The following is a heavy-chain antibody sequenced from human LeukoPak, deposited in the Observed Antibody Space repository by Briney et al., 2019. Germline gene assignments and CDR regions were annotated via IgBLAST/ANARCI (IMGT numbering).Heavy chain of an antibody. D-gene: IGHD3-3*01. J-gene: IGHJ3*02. Sequence: PSETLSLTCAVYGGSFSGYYWSWIRQPAGKGLEWIGRIYTSGSTNYNPSLKSRVTMSVDTSKNQFSLKLSSVTAADTAVYYCASGLYYDFWSGYLDAFDIWGQGTMVTVSS. V-gene: IGHV4-59*10. CDR3: ASGLYYDFWSGYLDAFDI. CDR2: IYTSGST. CDR1: GGSFSGYY.